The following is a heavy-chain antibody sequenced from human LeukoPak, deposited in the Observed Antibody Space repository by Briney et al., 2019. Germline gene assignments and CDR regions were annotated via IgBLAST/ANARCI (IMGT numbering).Heavy chain of an antibody. CDR1: GFTVSSNH. Sequence: GSLRLSCAASGFTVSSNHMSWVRQAPGKGLEWVSVNYSGGSTYYADSVKGRFTISRDNSKNTLYLQVNSLRAEDTAIYYCARAVRGFSYGGFDYWGQGTLVTVSS. CDR3: ARAVRGFSYGGFDY. D-gene: IGHD5-18*01. CDR2: NYSGGST. J-gene: IGHJ4*02. V-gene: IGHV3-53*01.